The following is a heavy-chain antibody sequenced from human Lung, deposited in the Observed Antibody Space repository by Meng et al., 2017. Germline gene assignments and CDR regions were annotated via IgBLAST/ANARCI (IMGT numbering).Heavy chain of an antibody. D-gene: IGHD6-13*01. Sequence: QVQLVQSGAEVKKSGASVKVFCKASGYTFTNYAMHWVRQAPGQRLEWMGWINAGNGNTKYSQKFQGRVTITRDTSASTAYMELSSLRSGDTAVYYCARSKSIAAAGGYWGQGTLVTVSS. CDR1: GYTFTNYA. J-gene: IGHJ4*02. CDR3: ARSKSIAAAGGY. CDR2: INAGNGNT. V-gene: IGHV1-3*01.